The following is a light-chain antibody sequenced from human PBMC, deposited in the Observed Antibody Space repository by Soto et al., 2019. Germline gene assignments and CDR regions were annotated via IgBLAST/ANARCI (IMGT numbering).Light chain of an antibody. CDR3: QQSYSTPRT. CDR2: AAS. CDR1: QRIGSN. J-gene: IGKJ1*01. Sequence: DIQLTESRSCRSSSVGARVSITCRAGQRIGSNLNCYQLKPGKAPSLLMYAASSLQTGVPSRFSGSGSGTDVTLTISSLQPEDFATDYCQQSYSTPRTFGQGTRVDIK. V-gene: IGKV1-39*01.